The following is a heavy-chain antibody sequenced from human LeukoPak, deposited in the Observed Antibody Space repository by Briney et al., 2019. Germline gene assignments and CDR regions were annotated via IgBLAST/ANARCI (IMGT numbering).Heavy chain of an antibody. CDR3: THAVSHAFDI. CDR2: IYSGGNT. CDR1: GFTVSNNY. D-gene: IGHD2-2*01. J-gene: IGHJ3*02. V-gene: IGHV3-66*01. Sequence: GETLRLSCAASGFTVSNNYMSWVRQAPGKGLEWVSLIYSGGNTTYEDSVKGRFTISRDNSKNTLYLQMNSLRAEDTALYYCTHAVSHAFDIWGQGTMVTVS.